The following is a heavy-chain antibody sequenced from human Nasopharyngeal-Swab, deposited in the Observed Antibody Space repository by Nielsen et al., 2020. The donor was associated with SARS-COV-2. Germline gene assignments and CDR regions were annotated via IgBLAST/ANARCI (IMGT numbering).Heavy chain of an antibody. CDR1: VYTFTSYD. CDR2: MNPNSGNT. D-gene: IGHD1-7*01. V-gene: IGHV1-8*01. J-gene: IGHJ6*02. CDR3: ARGELELYYYYGMDV. Sequence: ASVTVSCMASVYTFTSYDINWVRQATGQGLEWMGWMNPNSGNTGYAQKFQGRVTMTRNTSISTAYMELSSLRSEDTAGYYCARGELELYYYYGMDVWGQGTTVTVSS.